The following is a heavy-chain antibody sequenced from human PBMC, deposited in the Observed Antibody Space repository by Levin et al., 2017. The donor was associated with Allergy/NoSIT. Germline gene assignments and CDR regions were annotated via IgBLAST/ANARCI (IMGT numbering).Heavy chain of an antibody. D-gene: IGHD1-1*01. CDR2: ISYDGGTE. Sequence: GESLKISCAASGFTFSISGMHWVRQAPGKGLEWVAMISYDGGTEYYADSVEGRFTISRDNSMDTLYLQMNSLRAEDTAVYYCAKDGTERAFDNWGQGTLVTVSS. V-gene: IGHV3-30*18. CDR3: AKDGTERAFDN. CDR1: GFTFSISG. J-gene: IGHJ4*02.